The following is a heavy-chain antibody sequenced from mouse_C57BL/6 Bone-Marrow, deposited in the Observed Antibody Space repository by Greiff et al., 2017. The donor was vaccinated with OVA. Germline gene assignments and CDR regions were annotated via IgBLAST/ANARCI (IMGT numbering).Heavy chain of an antibody. D-gene: IGHD2-5*01. CDR1: GFSFNTYA. CDR2: IRSKSNNYAT. CDR3: VRQGYYSNNYAMDY. V-gene: IGHV10-1*01. Sequence: EVMLVESGGGLVQPKGSLKLSCAASGFSFNTYAMNWVRQAPGKGLEWVARIRSKSNNYATYYADSVKDRFTISRDESESMLYLQMNNLKTEDTAMYYCVRQGYYSNNYAMDYWGQGTSVTVSS. J-gene: IGHJ4*01.